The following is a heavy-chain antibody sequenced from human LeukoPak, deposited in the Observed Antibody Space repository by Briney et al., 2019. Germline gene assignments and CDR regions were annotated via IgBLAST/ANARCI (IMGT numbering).Heavy chain of an antibody. D-gene: IGHD6-19*01. J-gene: IGHJ4*02. CDR1: GFTFSNTW. Sequence: GGSLRLFCAASGFTFSNTWMSWVRQAPEKGLEWVGRIKSKTDGGTTDYAAPVKGRFTISRDDSKNTLYLQMNSLKTEDTAVYYCTTDPSSGWYGLFYFDYWGQGTLVTVSS. V-gene: IGHV3-15*01. CDR3: TTDPSSGWYGLFYFDY. CDR2: IKSKTDGGTT.